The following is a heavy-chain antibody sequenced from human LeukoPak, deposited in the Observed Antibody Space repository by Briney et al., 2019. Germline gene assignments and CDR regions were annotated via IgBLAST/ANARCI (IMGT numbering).Heavy chain of an antibody. CDR3: ARDLYYGFWSGYYNWFDP. D-gene: IGHD3-3*01. CDR2: IYHSGST. CDR1: GYSISSGYY. Sequence: SETLSLTCTVSGYSISSGYYWGWIRQPPGKGLEWIGSIYHSGSTYYNPSLKSRVTISVDTSKNQFSLKLSSVTAADTAVYYCARDLYYGFWSGYYNWFDPWGQGTLVTVSS. J-gene: IGHJ5*02. V-gene: IGHV4-38-2*02.